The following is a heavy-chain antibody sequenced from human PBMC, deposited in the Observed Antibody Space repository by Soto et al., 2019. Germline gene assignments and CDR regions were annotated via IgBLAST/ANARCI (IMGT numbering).Heavy chain of an antibody. CDR1: GFTFSNYW. V-gene: IGHV3-74*01. D-gene: IGHD2-15*01. J-gene: IGHJ4*02. CDR3: ARDFTPDLTPGDDFDY. Sequence: EVQLVESGGGLVQPGGSLRLSCAASGFTFSNYWMHWVRQVPGKGLVWVSRINEDGTYRSYADFAKGRFTISRDNAKNTGYLQMNSLSAEDTAVYYCARDFTPDLTPGDDFDYWGQGTLVTVSS. CDR2: INEDGTYR.